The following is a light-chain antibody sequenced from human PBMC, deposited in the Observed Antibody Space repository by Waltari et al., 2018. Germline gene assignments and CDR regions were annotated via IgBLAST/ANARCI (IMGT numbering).Light chain of an antibody. J-gene: IGLJ3*02. Sequence: QLVLTQAPSASASLGASVKLTCTLSRGHSSDVVAWLQQQPEKGPRYLMKVNSDGSHSQGDESPDRFSGTSSGAERYLTVSNLQSEDEADYYCQSGGHGTWVFGGGTKLTVL. CDR2: VNSDGSH. CDR3: QSGGHGTWV. V-gene: IGLV4-69*01. CDR1: RGHSSDV.